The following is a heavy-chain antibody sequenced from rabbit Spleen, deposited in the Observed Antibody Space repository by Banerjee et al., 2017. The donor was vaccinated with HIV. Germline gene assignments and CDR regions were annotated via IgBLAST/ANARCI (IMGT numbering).Heavy chain of an antibody. J-gene: IGHJ6*01. D-gene: IGHD1-1*01. CDR2: IYGGGGIT. V-gene: IGHV1S45*01. CDR3: ARDTSSSFSSYGMDL. Sequence: QEQLVESGGGLVQPGASLTLTCTASGFSFSSDYYMCWVRQAPGKGLEWTACIYGGGGITYYATWAKGRFTCSKTSSTTVTLQMTRLTAADTATYFCARDTSSSFSSYGMDLWGPGTLVTVS. CDR1: GFSFSSDYY.